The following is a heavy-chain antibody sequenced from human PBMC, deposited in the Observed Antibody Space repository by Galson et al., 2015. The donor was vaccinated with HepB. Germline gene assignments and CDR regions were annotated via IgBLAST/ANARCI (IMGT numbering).Heavy chain of an antibody. Sequence: SVKVSCKVSGYTLTELSMHWVRQAPGKGLEWMGGFDPEDGETIYAQKFQGRVTMTEDTSTDTAYMELSSLRSEDTAVYYCATKNIVVVPAAMVGAFDIWGQGTMVTVSS. CDR2: FDPEDGET. CDR3: ATKNIVVVPAAMVGAFDI. CDR1: GYTLTELS. J-gene: IGHJ3*02. V-gene: IGHV1-24*01. D-gene: IGHD2-2*01.